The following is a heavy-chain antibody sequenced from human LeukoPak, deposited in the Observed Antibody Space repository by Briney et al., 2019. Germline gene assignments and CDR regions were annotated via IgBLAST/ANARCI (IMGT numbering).Heavy chain of an antibody. Sequence: GGSLRLSCAASGFTVSSNYMSWVRQAPGKGLEWVSVIYSGGSTYYADSVKGRFTISRDNSKSTLYLQMNSLRAEDTAVYYCASVDTSSWLPYFDYWGQGTLVTVSS. CDR3: ASVDTSSWLPYFDY. CDR2: IYSGGST. D-gene: IGHD6-13*01. V-gene: IGHV3-66*01. CDR1: GFTVSSNY. J-gene: IGHJ4*02.